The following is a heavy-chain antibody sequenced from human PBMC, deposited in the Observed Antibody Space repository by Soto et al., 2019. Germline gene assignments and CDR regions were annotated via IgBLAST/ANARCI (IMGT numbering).Heavy chain of an antibody. J-gene: IGHJ4*02. Sequence: GASVKVSCKASGYTFSIYGINWLRQAPGQGLEWMGWTRPNNGNTKYAQNLQGRVTMTTDTSTSTAYMELRSLRPDDTAVYYCVRDLDGSGSYYTDYWGQGTLVTVSS. V-gene: IGHV1-18*01. CDR1: GYTFSIYG. D-gene: IGHD3-10*01. CDR2: TRPNNGNT. CDR3: VRDLDGSGSYYTDY.